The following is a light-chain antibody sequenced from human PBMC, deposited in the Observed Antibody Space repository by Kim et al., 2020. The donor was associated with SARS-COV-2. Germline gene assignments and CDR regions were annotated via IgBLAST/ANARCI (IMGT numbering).Light chain of an antibody. CDR3: QQRTNWLWT. V-gene: IGKV3-11*01. CDR2: DAS. Sequence: EIVLTQSPPTLSLSPGERATLSRRASQSVSSSLGWYQQKPGQAPRLLIYDASNRATGIPARFSGSGSGTDFTLTISSLEPEDFAVYYCQQRTNWLWTFGQGTKVDIK. J-gene: IGKJ1*01. CDR1: QSVSSS.